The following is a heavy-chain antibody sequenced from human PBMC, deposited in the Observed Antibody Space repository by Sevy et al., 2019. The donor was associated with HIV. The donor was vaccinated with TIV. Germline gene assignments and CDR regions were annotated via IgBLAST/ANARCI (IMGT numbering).Heavy chain of an antibody. Sequence: GGSLRLSCAASGFTFSSYAMSWVRQAPGKGLEWVSAISGSGGSTYYADSVKGRLTISRDNSKNTLYLQMNSLRAEDTAVYYCAKVEGYYYGSGSAGLDPWGQGTLVTVSS. CDR2: ISGSGGST. CDR3: AKVEGYYYGSGSAGLDP. V-gene: IGHV3-23*01. CDR1: GFTFSSYA. J-gene: IGHJ5*02. D-gene: IGHD3-10*01.